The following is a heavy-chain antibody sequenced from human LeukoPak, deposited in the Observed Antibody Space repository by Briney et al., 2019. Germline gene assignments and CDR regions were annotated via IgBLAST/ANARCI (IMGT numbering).Heavy chain of an antibody. CDR1: GGSISSHY. CDR2: IYYSGST. V-gene: IGHV4-59*11. J-gene: IGHJ6*03. CDR3: ARDLGAARDYYYYMDV. Sequence: SETLSLTCTVSGGSISSHYWSWIRQPPGKGREWIGYIYYSGSTNYNPSLKSRVTISVDTSKNQFSLKLSSVTAADTAVYYCARDLGAARDYYYYMDVWGKGTTVTVSS. D-gene: IGHD6-6*01.